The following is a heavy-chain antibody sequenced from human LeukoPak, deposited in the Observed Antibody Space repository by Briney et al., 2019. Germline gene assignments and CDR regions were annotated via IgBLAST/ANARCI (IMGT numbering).Heavy chain of an antibody. Sequence: SVKVSCKASGGTFSSYAISWVRQAPGQGLEWMGGIIPIFGTANYAQKFQGRVTITTDESTSTAYMELSSLRSEDTAMYYCARAGEYYDFWSGPDRYYYGMDVWGQGTAVTVSS. CDR3: ARAGEYYDFWSGPDRYYYGMDV. V-gene: IGHV1-69*05. D-gene: IGHD3-3*01. CDR2: IIPIFGTA. J-gene: IGHJ6*02. CDR1: GGTFSSYA.